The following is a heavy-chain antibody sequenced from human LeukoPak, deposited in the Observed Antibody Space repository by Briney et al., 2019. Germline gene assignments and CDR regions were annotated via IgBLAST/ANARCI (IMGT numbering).Heavy chain of an antibody. V-gene: IGHV3-23*01. Sequence: PGGSLRLSCAASGFTFSSYAMSWVRQAPGKGLEWVSAISGSGGSTYYADSVKGRFTISRDNSKNTLYLQMNSLRAEDTAVYYCAKEAYYDILTGYGMDVWGQGTTVTVSS. D-gene: IGHD3-9*01. CDR1: GFTFSSYA. J-gene: IGHJ6*02. CDR2: ISGSGGST. CDR3: AKEAYYDILTGYGMDV.